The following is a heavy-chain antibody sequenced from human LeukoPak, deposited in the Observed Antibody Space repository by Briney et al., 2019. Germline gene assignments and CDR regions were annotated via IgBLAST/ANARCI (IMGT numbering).Heavy chain of an antibody. D-gene: IGHD2-21*02. V-gene: IGHV3-23*01. CDR2: ISGSGDST. CDR3: AKDWANCGGDCYSEVDY. Sequence: PGGSLRLSCAASGLTFSSYAMSWVRQAPGKGLEWVSAISGSGDSTYYGDSVKGRFTISRDNSKNTLYLQMNSLRAEDTAVYYCAKDWANCGGDCYSEVDYWGQGTLVTVSS. J-gene: IGHJ4*02. CDR1: GLTFSSYA.